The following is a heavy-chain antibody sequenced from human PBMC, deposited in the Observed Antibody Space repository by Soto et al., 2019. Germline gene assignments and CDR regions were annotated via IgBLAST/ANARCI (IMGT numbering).Heavy chain of an antibody. J-gene: IGHJ6*02. V-gene: IGHV1-58*01. Sequence: QMQLVQSGPEVKKPGTSVKVSCKASGFTFTSSAVQWVRQARGQRLEWIGWIVVGSGNTNYAQKFQERVTITRDMSTSTAYMELSSLRSEDTAVYYCAADWEGLVTPYYYDGMDVWGQGTTVTVSS. D-gene: IGHD2-21*02. CDR1: GFTFTSSA. CDR2: IVVGSGNT. CDR3: AADWEGLVTPYYYDGMDV.